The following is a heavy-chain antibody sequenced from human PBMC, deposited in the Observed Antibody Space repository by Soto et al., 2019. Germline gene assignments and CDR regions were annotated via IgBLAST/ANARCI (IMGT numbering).Heavy chain of an antibody. D-gene: IGHD3-22*01. CDR2: INYSGST. CDR3: ARGVVYRDVGLAYGMDV. J-gene: IGHJ6*02. CDR1: SESFSNHY. V-gene: IGHV4-34*01. Sequence: PSETLSLTCAVYSESFSNHYWTWIRQSPGKGLEWVGEINYSGSTRYNWSLGSRVTISVDTSKNQFSLMVTSVTAEDTAVYYCARGVVYRDVGLAYGMDVWGQGNTVTVSS.